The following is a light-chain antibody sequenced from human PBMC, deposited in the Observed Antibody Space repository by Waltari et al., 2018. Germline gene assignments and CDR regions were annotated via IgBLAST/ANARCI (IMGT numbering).Light chain of an antibody. V-gene: IGLV3-25*03. CDR1: AFPRQF. J-gene: IGLJ1*01. CDR3: LSADSSGPYLYV. CDR2: KDT. Sequence: SYELTQPPSVSVSPGQTARITCSGDAFPRQFAYWYQAKPGQAPVLVIYKDTERPSGIPGRFSGSSSGTTVTLTISGVQAEDEADYYCLSADSSGPYLYVFGTGTTVTVL.